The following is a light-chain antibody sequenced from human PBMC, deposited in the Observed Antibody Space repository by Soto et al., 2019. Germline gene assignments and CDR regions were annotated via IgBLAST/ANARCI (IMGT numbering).Light chain of an antibody. CDR1: QSVSIW. J-gene: IGKJ1*01. CDR2: KAS. V-gene: IGKV1-5*03. Sequence: DIQMTQSPSTLSASVGDRVTTTCRASQSVSIWLAWYQQKPGKAPNLLIYKASSLQSGVPSRFSGSGSGTEFTLTISGLQPEDSATYYCQQHHEYAAWTFGQGTKVDIK. CDR3: QQHHEYAAWT.